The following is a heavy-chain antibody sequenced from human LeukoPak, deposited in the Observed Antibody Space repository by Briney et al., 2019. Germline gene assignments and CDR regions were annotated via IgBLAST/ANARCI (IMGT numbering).Heavy chain of an antibody. CDR3: ARVGRGYSSSWYVGHYYYMDV. Sequence: SETLSLTCTVSGGSISSYYWSWIRQPPGKGLEWIGYIYYSGSTNYNPSLKSRVTISVDTSKNQFSLKLSSVTAADTAVYYCARVGRGYSSSWYVGHYYYMDVWGKGTTVTVSS. V-gene: IGHV4-59*01. J-gene: IGHJ6*03. D-gene: IGHD6-13*01. CDR1: GGSISSYY. CDR2: IYYSGST.